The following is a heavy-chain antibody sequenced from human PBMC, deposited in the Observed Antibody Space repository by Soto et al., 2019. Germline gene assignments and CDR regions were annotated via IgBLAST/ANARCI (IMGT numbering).Heavy chain of an antibody. CDR2: IIPIFGTA. Sequence: SVKVSCKVSGGTFSSYAISWVRQAPGQGLEWMGGIIPIFGTANYAQKFQGRVTITADESTSTAYMELSSLRSEDTAVYYCARDSISGSYFLDYYGMDVWGQGPMVTVSS. D-gene: IGHD1-26*01. CDR1: GGTFSSYA. J-gene: IGHJ6*02. V-gene: IGHV1-69*13. CDR3: ARDSISGSYFLDYYGMDV.